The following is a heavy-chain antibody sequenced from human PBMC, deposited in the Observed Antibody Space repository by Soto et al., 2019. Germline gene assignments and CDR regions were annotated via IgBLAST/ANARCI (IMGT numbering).Heavy chain of an antibody. CDR3: AKVAESYYSGYYYYGMDV. V-gene: IGHV3-23*01. CDR2: ISSSGGST. J-gene: IGHJ6*02. Sequence: EVQLLESGGGLVQPGGSLRLSCAASGFTFSSYAMSWVRQAPGKGLEWVSAISSSGGSTYYADSVKGRFTISRDNSKNTLYLQMNSLRAEDTDVYYCAKVAESYYSGYYYYGMDVWGQGTTVTVSS. D-gene: IGHD1-26*01. CDR1: GFTFSSYA.